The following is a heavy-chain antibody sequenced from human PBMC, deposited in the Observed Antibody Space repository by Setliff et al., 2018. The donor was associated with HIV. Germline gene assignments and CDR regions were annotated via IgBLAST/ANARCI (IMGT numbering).Heavy chain of an antibody. CDR2: INHSGST. Sequence: SETLSLTCAVYGGSFSGYYWSWIRQPPGKGLEWIGEINHSGSTNYNPSLKSRVTISVDTSSNQFSLKLRSVTAADTAVYYCAREIQASLDPPYGYNYFDPWGQGILVTVSS. D-gene: IGHD3-9*01. J-gene: IGHJ5*02. CDR1: GGSFSGYY. V-gene: IGHV4-34*01. CDR3: AREIQASLDPPYGYNYFDP.